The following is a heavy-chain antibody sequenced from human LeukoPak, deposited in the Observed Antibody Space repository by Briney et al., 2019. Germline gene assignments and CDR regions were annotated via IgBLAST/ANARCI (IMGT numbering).Heavy chain of an antibody. D-gene: IGHD3-16*01. J-gene: IGHJ4*02. CDR2: VSISSGTI. CDR1: GFTFSGHN. V-gene: IGHV3-48*04. Sequence: GGSLRLSSAASGFTFSGHNMNWVRQAPGKGLEWISFVSISSGTIYYADSVNGRFRISRDNAKSSLDLEMNSLRAEDTAVYYCARAMSTFGGVRNYFDSWGQGTLVTVSS. CDR3: ARAMSTFGGVRNYFDS.